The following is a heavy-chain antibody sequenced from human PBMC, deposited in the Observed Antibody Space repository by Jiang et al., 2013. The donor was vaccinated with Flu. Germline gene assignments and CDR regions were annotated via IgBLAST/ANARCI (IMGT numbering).Heavy chain of an antibody. CDR2: IYWDDDK. J-gene: IGHJ3*02. V-gene: IGHV2-5*02. CDR3: AHARVLPTANDAFDM. Sequence: KPTQTLTLTCTVSGFSLSESGVGVGWIRQPPGKALEWLALIYWDDDKRYSPFLRSRLTITKDTSKNQVVLKMTNMDPADTGTYYCAHARVLPTANDAFDMWGQGTLVTVSS. CDR1: GFSLSESGVG. D-gene: IGHD2-2*01.